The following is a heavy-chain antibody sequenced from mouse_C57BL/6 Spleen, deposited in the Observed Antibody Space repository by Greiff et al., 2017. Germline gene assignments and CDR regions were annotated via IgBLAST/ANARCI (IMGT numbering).Heavy chain of an antibody. CDR3: ARRRGFGYLSLYYAMDY. CDR2: ISSGGIYT. CDR1: GFTFSSYG. V-gene: IGHV5-6*01. Sequence: EVQRVESGGDLVKPGGSLKLSCAASGFTFSSYGMSWVRQTPDKRLEWVATISSGGIYTYYPDSVKGRFTISRDNAKHTLYLQMSSLKSEDTAMYYCARRRGFGYLSLYYAMDYWGQGTSVTVSS. D-gene: IGHD2-3*01. J-gene: IGHJ4*01.